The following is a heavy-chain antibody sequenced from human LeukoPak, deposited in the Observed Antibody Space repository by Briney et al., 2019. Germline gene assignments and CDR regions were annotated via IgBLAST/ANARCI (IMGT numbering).Heavy chain of an antibody. V-gene: IGHV3-7*01. Sequence: GGSLRLSCAASGFTFSSYWMSWVRQAPGKGLEWVANINQDGGEKYYVDSVKGRFTISRDNAKNSLYLQMNSLRAEDTAVYYCARDPSSWYYYYMDVWGKGTTVTVSS. J-gene: IGHJ6*03. CDR3: ARDPSSWYYYYMDV. CDR2: INQDGGEK. D-gene: IGHD6-13*01. CDR1: GFTFSSYW.